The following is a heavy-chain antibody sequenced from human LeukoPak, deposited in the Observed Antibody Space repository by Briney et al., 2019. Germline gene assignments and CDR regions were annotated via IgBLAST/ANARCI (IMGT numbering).Heavy chain of an antibody. D-gene: IGHD2-2*01. J-gene: IGHJ4*02. Sequence: GSLSLSCADSGFTFSIYTMHWFRPAPGTGLEWVAVISNNGGYINYVDSVRGRFTISRDNSRNTLYLQMDSLRAEDTAVYYCARERASCYFDYWGQGPPVTVSS. CDR3: ARERASCYFDY. V-gene: IGHV3-30*04. CDR2: ISNNGGYI. CDR1: GFTFSIYT.